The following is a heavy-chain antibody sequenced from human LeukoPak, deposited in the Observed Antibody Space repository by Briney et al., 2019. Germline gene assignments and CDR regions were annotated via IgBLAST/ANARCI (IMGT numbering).Heavy chain of an antibody. CDR1: GFTFSSYW. Sequence: GGSLRLSCAASGFTFSSYWMSWVRQAPGKGLEWVSSISSSSSYIYYAESVKGRFTISRDNAKNSLYLQMNSLRAEDTAVYYCARRNSGSADWGQGTLVTVSS. CDR2: ISSSSSYI. V-gene: IGHV3-21*01. CDR3: ARRNSGSAD. D-gene: IGHD1-26*01. J-gene: IGHJ4*02.